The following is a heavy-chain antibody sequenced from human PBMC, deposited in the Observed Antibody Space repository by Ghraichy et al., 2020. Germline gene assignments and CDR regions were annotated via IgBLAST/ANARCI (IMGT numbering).Heavy chain of an antibody. Sequence: VSGYSISSGYYWGWIRQPPGKGLEWIGSMYHSGSTYYNPSLKSRVTISADTSKNQFSLKLRSVTAADTAIYYCARAEETTAILLYYFDYWGQGTLVTVSS. CDR3: ARAEETTAILLYYFDY. CDR2: MYHSGST. J-gene: IGHJ4*02. CDR1: GYSISSGYY. V-gene: IGHV4-38-2*02. D-gene: IGHD4-17*01.